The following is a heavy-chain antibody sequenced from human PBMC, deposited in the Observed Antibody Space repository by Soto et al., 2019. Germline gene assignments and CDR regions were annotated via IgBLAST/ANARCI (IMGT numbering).Heavy chain of an antibody. CDR3: ARVDSSTVATFDP. D-gene: IGHD6-13*01. CDR2: IYYSGST. CDR1: GGSISSSSYY. V-gene: IGHV4-39*01. J-gene: IGHJ5*02. Sequence: LSLTCTVSGGSISSSSYYWGWIRQPPGKGLEWIGSIYYSGSTYYNPSLKSRVTISVDTSKNQFSLKLSSVTAADTAVYYCARVDSSTVATFDPWGQGTLVTSPQ.